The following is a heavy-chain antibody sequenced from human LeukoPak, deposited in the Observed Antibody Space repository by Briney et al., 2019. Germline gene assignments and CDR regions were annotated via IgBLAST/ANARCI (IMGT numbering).Heavy chain of an antibody. CDR2: IIPILGIA. CDR3: ANDMVPRPNWFDP. CDR1: GGTFSSYA. Sequence: GASVKVSCKSSGGTFSSYAISWVRHAPGQGLEWMGRIIPILGIANYAQKFQGRVTITADKSTSTAYMELSSLRSEDTAVYYCANDMVPRPNWFDPWGQGTLVTVSS. V-gene: IGHV1-69*04. J-gene: IGHJ5*02. D-gene: IGHD3-10*01.